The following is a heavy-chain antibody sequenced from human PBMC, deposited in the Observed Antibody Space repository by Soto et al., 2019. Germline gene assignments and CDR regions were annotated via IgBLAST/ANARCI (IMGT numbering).Heavy chain of an antibody. D-gene: IGHD6-6*01. Sequence: QLQLQESGSGLVKPSQTLSLTCAVSGGSISSGGYSWSWIRQPPGKGLEWIGYISHSGSTYYNPSPKSRVTIPVDRSKNQFSLQLSSATAADTAVYYCASGSLVPHYWGQGTLVPVSS. CDR3: ASGSLVPHY. CDR2: ISHSGST. J-gene: IGHJ4*02. CDR1: GGSISSGGYS. V-gene: IGHV4-30-2*01.